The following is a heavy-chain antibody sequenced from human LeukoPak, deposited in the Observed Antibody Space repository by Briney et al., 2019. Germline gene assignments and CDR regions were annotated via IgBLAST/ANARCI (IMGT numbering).Heavy chain of an antibody. V-gene: IGHV5-51*01. J-gene: IGHJ3*02. CDR1: GYSFTTYW. CDR3: ARRYSSSSGDAFDI. CDR2: IYPGDSDT. D-gene: IGHD6-6*01. Sequence: GESLKISCKGSGYSFTTYWIAWVRQMPGKGLEWMGIIYPGDSDTRYSPSFQGQVTISADKSIKTAYLQWNSLKASDTAMYYCARRYSSSSGDAFDIWGQGTMVTVSS.